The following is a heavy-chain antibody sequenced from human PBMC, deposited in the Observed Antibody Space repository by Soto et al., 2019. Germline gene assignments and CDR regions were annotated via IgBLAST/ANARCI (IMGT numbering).Heavy chain of an antibody. Sequence: GGSLGLACAASGVTFSSYAMNWVRQAPGKGLEWVSTISFSGVNRHYADSVKGRFTISRDNSKNTLYLQMNSLRAEDTAIYYCAKVGSGSYSAHSWGQGTLVTVSS. D-gene: IGHD3-10*01. J-gene: IGHJ4*02. CDR3: AKVGSGSYSAHS. CDR2: ISFSGVNR. CDR1: GVTFSSYA. V-gene: IGHV3-23*01.